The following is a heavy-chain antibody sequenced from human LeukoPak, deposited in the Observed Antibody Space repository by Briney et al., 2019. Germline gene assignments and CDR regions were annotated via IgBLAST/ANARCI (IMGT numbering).Heavy chain of an antibody. J-gene: IGHJ3*02. CDR3: AKYLFRLISNTRDPAFDI. CDR2: ISWNSGSI. D-gene: IGHD2-21*02. V-gene: IGHV3-9*01. CDR1: GFTFDDYA. Sequence: GGSLRLSCAASGFTFDDYAMHWVRQAPGKGLEWVSGISWNSGSIGYADSVKGRFTISRDNAKNSLYLQMNSLRAEDTALYYCAKYLFRLISNTRDPAFDIWGQGTMVTVSS.